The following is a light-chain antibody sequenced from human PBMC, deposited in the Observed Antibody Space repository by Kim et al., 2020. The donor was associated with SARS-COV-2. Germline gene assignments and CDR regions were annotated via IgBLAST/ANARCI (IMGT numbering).Light chain of an antibody. V-gene: IGKV3-20*01. CDR3: QHYGSAPYS. J-gene: IGKJ2*03. CDR2: GAS. Sequence: EIVLTQSPGTLSLSPGERATLSCRASQSISSSYLGWYQQKPGQAPRLLIYGASSRATGIPDSFSGSGSGTDFTLTISRLEPEDFAVYYCQHYGSAPYSFGQGTKLEI. CDR1: QSISSSY.